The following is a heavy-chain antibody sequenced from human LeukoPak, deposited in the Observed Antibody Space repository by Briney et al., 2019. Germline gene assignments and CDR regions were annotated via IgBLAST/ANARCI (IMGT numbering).Heavy chain of an antibody. CDR2: IGTAGDT. CDR1: GFTFSSYD. Sequence: GGSLRLSCAASGFTFSSYDMHWVRQTTGKGLEWVSAIGTAGDTYYPGSVKGRFTISRENAKNSLYLQMNSLRAGDTAVYYCARAALEPTQDAFDIWGRGTMVTVSS. D-gene: IGHD5-24*01. V-gene: IGHV3-13*01. J-gene: IGHJ3*02. CDR3: ARAALEPTQDAFDI.